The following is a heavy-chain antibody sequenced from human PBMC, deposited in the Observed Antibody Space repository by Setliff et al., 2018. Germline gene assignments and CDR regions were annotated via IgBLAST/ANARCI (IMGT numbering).Heavy chain of an antibody. V-gene: IGHV1-58*01. CDR3: AAGSSGWYLNY. CDR1: GFTFTSSA. CDR2: IVVGSGNT. Sequence: GASVKVSCKASGFTFTSSAVQGVRQARGQRLEWIGWIVVGSGNTKYAQKFQERVTSTRAMSTSTGYMELSSMRAEDTAVYYCAAGSSGWYLNYWGRGPLVTVSS. D-gene: IGHD6-19*01. J-gene: IGHJ4*02.